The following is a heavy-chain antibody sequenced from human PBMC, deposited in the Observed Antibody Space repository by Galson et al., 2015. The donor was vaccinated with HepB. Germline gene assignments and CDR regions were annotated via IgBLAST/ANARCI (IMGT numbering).Heavy chain of an antibody. Sequence: ETLSLTCTVSGGSVSSDPNFWVWIRQPPGKALEWIGYISNSGSTKYNPSLQGRVTISLDTSKNQFSLKLTSVTAAGTAVYHCARVFGGADWGQGTLVTVSS. V-gene: IGHV4-61*01. D-gene: IGHD3-16*01. CDR2: ISNSGST. CDR1: GGSVSSDPNF. J-gene: IGHJ4*02. CDR3: ARVFGGAD.